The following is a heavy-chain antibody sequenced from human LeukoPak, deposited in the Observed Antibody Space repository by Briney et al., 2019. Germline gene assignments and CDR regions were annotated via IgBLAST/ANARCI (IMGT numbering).Heavy chain of an antibody. CDR3: ARDPYGTGAFDY. CDR1: GFTFSSYY. J-gene: IGHJ4*02. D-gene: IGHD1-1*01. CDR2: IKQDGSEK. V-gene: IGHV3-7*01. Sequence: GGSLRLSCAASGFTFSSYYMSWVRQAPGKGLEWVANIKQDGSEKYYVGSVKGRFTISRDNAKNSLYLQVNSLRAEDTAVYYCARDPYGTGAFDYWGQGTQVTVSS.